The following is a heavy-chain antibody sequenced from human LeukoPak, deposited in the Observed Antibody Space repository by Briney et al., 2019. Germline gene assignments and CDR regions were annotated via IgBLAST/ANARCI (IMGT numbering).Heavy chain of an antibody. D-gene: IGHD6-19*01. CDR3: ARGVTGYSSGWYEY. CDR2: IYTSGST. Sequence: SETLSLTCTVSGGSINIYYWSWIRQSAGKGLEWIGRIYTSGSTNYNPSLKSRVTMSVDTSKHQFSLKLSSVTAADTAVYYCARGVTGYSSGWYEYWGQGTLVTVSS. V-gene: IGHV4-4*07. CDR1: GGSINIYY. J-gene: IGHJ4*02.